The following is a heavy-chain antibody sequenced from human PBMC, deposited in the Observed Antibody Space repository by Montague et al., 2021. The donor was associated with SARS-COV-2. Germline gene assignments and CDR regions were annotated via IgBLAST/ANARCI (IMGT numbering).Heavy chain of an antibody. CDR1: GGSITNNIDY. D-gene: IGHD3-22*01. CDR2: IYYTGXT. CDR3: ARLKRYFDSSGSPSTFDC. Sequence: SETLSLTCTVSGGSITNNIDYWAWIRQPPGKGLEWIGSIYYTGXTXYXXXXKXRVTISVVTSKNHFTLKLSSVTAAETAVYYCARLKRYFDSSGSPSTFDCWGQGTKVTVSS. J-gene: IGHJ3*01. V-gene: IGHV4-39*02.